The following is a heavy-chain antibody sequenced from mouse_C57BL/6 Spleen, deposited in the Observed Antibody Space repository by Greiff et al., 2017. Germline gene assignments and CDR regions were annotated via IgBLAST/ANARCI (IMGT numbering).Heavy chain of an antibody. CDR2: ISSGSSTI. Sequence: EVKLMESGGGLVKPGGSLKLSCAASGFTFSDYGMHWVRQAPEKGLEWVAYISSGSSTIYYADTVKGRFTISRDNAQNTRFLQITRLRSEDTAMYYWGKGGYYDYDEAFAYWGQGTLVTVSA. D-gene: IGHD2-4*01. J-gene: IGHJ3*01. CDR1: GFTFSDYG. CDR3: GKGGYYDYDEAFAY. V-gene: IGHV5-17*01.